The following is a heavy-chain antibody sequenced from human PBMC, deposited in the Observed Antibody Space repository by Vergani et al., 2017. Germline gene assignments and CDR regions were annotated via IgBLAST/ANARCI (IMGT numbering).Heavy chain of an antibody. D-gene: IGHD2-2*01. V-gene: IGHV1-69*13. CDR3: ARGGGYCSSTSCYWGDAFDI. CDR1: GGTFSSYA. J-gene: IGHJ3*02. Sequence: QVQLVQSGAEVKKPGSSVKVSCKASGGTFSSYAISWVRQAPGQGLEWMGRIIPIFGTANYAQKFQGRVTITADESTSTAYMELSSLRSDDTAVYYCARGGGYCSSTSCYWGDAFDIWGQGTMVTVSS. CDR2: IIPIFGTA.